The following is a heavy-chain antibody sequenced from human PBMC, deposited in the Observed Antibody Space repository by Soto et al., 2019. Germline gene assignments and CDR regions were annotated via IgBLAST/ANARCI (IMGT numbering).Heavy chain of an antibody. CDR2: INHSGST. CDR1: GGSFSGYY. CDR3: GRLNGYCISTNCHGYYGMDV. J-gene: IGHJ6*02. Sequence: SETLSLTCAVYGGSFSGYYWSWIRQPPGKGLEWIGEINHSGSTNYNPSLLSRVTISVDTSKNEFSLRLSSVTAADTAVYYCGRLNGYCISTNCHGYYGMDVWGQGTTVTVSS. D-gene: IGHD2-2*03. V-gene: IGHV4-34*01.